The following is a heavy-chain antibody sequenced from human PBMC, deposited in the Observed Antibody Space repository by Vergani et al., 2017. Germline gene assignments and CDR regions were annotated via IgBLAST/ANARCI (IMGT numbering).Heavy chain of an antibody. J-gene: IGHJ4*02. CDR1: GFSFITYG. CDR3: VKEHPGYDE. V-gene: IGHV3-30*02. D-gene: IGHD5-12*01. CDR2: IQKNGIDK. Sequence: QVQLVESGGGVVQPGESLRLSCAASGFSFITYGMHWVGPAPGKGLEWVAVIQKNGIDKFYADTVRGGFTISRDISNNTLYLEMNSQSAEDTAFYHCVKEHPGYDEWGRGTLVAVS.